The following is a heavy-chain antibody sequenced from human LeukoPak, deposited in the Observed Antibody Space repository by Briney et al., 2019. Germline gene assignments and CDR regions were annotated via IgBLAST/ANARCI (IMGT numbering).Heavy chain of an antibody. V-gene: IGHV4-30-4*08. Sequence: SETLSLTCTVSGGSIGTNYWNWIRQPPGKGLEWIGYIYYSGSTYYNPSLKSRVTISVDTSKNQFSLKLSSVTAADTAVYYCARVGYYDSSGYYYEWYFQHWGQGTLVTVSS. CDR2: IYYSGST. CDR1: GGSIGTNY. CDR3: ARVGYYDSSGYYYEWYFQH. D-gene: IGHD3-22*01. J-gene: IGHJ1*01.